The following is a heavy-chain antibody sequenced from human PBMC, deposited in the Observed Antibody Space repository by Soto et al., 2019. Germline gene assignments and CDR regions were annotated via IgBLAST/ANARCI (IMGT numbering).Heavy chain of an antibody. CDR1: GGSITSTSHY. CDR3: ASFWQESYYNYGLDV. J-gene: IGHJ6*02. Sequence: PSETLSLTCTVSGGSITSTSHYWGWIRQPPGKGLEWIGNIHYSGSTYYNPSLKSRVTISVDTSKSQFSLKLSSVTAADTAVYYCASFWQESYYNYGLDVWGQGTTVTVSS. D-gene: IGHD3-3*01. CDR2: IHYSGST. V-gene: IGHV4-39*01.